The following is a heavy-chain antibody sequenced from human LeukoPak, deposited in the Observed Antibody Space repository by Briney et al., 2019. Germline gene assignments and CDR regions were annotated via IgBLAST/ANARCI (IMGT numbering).Heavy chain of an antibody. Sequence: GGSLRLSCAASGLTFSSYGMHWVRQAPGKGLEWVAFIRYDGSNKYYAGSVKGRFTISRDNSKNTLYLQMNSLRAEDTAVYYCAKEVEMATIMGFDYWGQGTLVTVSS. CDR1: GLTFSSYG. D-gene: IGHD5-24*01. V-gene: IGHV3-30*02. CDR3: AKEVEMATIMGFDY. CDR2: IRYDGSNK. J-gene: IGHJ4*02.